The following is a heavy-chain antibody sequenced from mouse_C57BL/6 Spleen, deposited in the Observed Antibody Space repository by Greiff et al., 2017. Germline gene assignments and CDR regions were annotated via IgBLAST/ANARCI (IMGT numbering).Heavy chain of an antibody. J-gene: IGHJ4*01. CDR3: ARGDWDDYAMDY. Sequence: EVQLKESGPGLVKPSQSLSLTCSVTGYSITSGYYWNWIRQFPGNKLEWMGYISYDGSNNYNPSLKNRISITRDTSKNQFFLKLNSVTTEDTATYYCARGDWDDYAMDYWGQGTSVTVSS. CDR1: GYSITSGYY. D-gene: IGHD4-1*01. V-gene: IGHV3-6*01. CDR2: ISYDGSN.